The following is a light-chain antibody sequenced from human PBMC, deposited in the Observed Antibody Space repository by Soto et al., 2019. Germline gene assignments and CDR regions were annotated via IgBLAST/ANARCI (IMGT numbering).Light chain of an antibody. CDR3: QQYGGSPLYT. CDR1: QSVSSSD. V-gene: IGKV3-20*01. CDR2: GAS. J-gene: IGKJ2*01. Sequence: EIVLTQSPGTLSLSPGDRATLSCRASQSVSSSDLAWYQQKPGQAPRLLIYGASTRATGIPDRFSGSGSGTDFTITISRLEPEDFEVYYCQQYGGSPLYTFGQGTKLEI.